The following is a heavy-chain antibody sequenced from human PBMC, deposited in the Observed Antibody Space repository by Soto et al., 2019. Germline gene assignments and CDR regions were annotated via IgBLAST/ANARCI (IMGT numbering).Heavy chain of an antibody. CDR2: IRSKASGGTT. CDR3: SRGRVAGTFDY. D-gene: IGHD6-19*01. CDR1: GFTFGDYA. Sequence: GGSLRLSCTGSGFTFGDYAMSWVRQAPGKGLEWLGFIRSKASGGTTEYAASVKGRFTVSRDDSKSIAYLQMNGLITEDTAVYYCSRGRVAGTFDYWGQGTLVTVSS. V-gene: IGHV3-49*04. J-gene: IGHJ4*02.